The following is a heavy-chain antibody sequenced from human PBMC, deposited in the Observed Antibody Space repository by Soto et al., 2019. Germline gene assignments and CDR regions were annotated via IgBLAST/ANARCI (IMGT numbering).Heavy chain of an antibody. V-gene: IGHV3-33*01. CDR2: IWYDGSNK. CDR1: GFTFSSYG. CDR3: ARDLHPFTAGSVDY. D-gene: IGHD3-10*01. Sequence: QVQLVESGGGVVQPGRSLRLSCAASGFTFSSYGMHWVRQAPGKGLEWVAVIWYDGSNKYYADSVKGRFTISRDNSKNTLYLQMNRLRAEDTAVYYWARDLHPFTAGSVDYWGQGTLVTVSS. J-gene: IGHJ4*02.